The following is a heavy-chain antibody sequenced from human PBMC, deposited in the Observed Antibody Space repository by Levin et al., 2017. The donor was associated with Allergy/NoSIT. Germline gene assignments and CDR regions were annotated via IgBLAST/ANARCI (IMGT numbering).Heavy chain of an antibody. CDR2: ISWNSGSI. D-gene: IGHD3-16*01. Sequence: SGGSLRLSCAASGFTFDDYAMHWVRQAPGKGLEWVSGISWNSGSIGYADSVKGRFTISRDNAKNSLYLQMNSLRAEDTALYYCAKDRLGEFDYWGQGTLVTVSS. V-gene: IGHV3-9*01. CDR1: GFTFDDYA. J-gene: IGHJ4*02. CDR3: AKDRLGEFDY.